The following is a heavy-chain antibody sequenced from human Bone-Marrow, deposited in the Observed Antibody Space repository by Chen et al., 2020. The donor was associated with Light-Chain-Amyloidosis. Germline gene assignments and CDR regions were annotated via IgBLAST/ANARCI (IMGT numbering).Heavy chain of an antibody. D-gene: IGHD6-19*01. CDR3: AKDIRYSSGWYYFDY. J-gene: IGHJ4*02. Sequence: EVQLVESGGGLVQPGGSLRLSCAASGFTFSSYEMNWVRQAPGKGLEWVSYISSSGSTIYYADSVKGRFTISRDNAKNSLYLQMNSLRAEDTAVYYCAKDIRYSSGWYYFDYWGQGTLVTVSS. CDR1: GFTFSSYE. V-gene: IGHV3-48*03. CDR2: ISSSGSTI.